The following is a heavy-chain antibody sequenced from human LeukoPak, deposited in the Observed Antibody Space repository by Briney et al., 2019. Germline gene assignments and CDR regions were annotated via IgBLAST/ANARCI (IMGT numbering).Heavy chain of an antibody. CDR3: ARGREYQLPEEYYFDY. J-gene: IGHJ4*02. V-gene: IGHV4-4*02. CDR1: GGSISSSNW. D-gene: IGHD2-2*01. Sequence: SGTLSLTCAVSGGSISSSNWWSWVRPPPGKGLEWIGEIYHSGSTDYNPSLKSRVTISVDKSKNQFSLKLSSVTAADTAVHYCARGREYQLPEEYYFDYWGQGTLVTVSS. CDR2: IYHSGST.